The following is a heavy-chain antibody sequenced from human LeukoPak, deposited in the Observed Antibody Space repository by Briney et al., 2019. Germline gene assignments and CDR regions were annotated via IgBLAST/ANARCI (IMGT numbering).Heavy chain of an antibody. D-gene: IGHD6-6*01. CDR2: IYYSGST. CDR1: GGSISSYY. CDR3: ARVAARQEFDY. Sequence: PSETLSLTCTVSGGSISSYYWSWIRQPPGKGLEWIGYIYYSGSTNYNPSLKSRVTISVDTSKNQFSLKLSSVTAADTAVYYCARVAARQEFDYWGQGTLVTVSS. V-gene: IGHV4-59*12. J-gene: IGHJ4*02.